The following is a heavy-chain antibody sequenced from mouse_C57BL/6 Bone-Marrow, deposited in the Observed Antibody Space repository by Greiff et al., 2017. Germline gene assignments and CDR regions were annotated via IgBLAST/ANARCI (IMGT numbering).Heavy chain of an antibody. CDR3: AREGIYYYGSFAMDY. J-gene: IGHJ4*01. Sequence: VKLQQPGAELVKPGASVKLSCKASGYTFTSYWMHWVKQRPGQGLEWIGMIHPNSGSTNYNEKFKSKATLTVDKSSSTAYMQLSSLTSEDSAVYYCAREGIYYYGSFAMDYWGQGTSVTVSS. V-gene: IGHV1-64*01. CDR2: IHPNSGST. D-gene: IGHD1-1*01. CDR1: GYTFTSYW.